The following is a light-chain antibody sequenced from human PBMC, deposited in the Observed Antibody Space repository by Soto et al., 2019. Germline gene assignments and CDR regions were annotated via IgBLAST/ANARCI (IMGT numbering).Light chain of an antibody. J-gene: IGKJ5*01. CDR2: DAS. Sequence: GERATLSCRASQSVGGYLAWYQQRPGQAPRVLTYDASNRATGIPVRFSGSGSGTDFTLTISSLEPEDFAVYYCQQRSNWPITFGQGTRLEIK. CDR1: QSVGGY. CDR3: QQRSNWPIT. V-gene: IGKV3-11*01.